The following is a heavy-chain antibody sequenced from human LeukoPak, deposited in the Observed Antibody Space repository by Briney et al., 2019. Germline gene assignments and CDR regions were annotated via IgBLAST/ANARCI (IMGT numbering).Heavy chain of an antibody. CDR1: GFTFDDYA. CDR3: AKSHGYSYGFDY. CDR2: ISWNSGSI. D-gene: IGHD5-18*01. J-gene: IGHJ4*02. V-gene: IGHV3-9*01. Sequence: GGSLRLSCAASGFTFDDYAMHWVRQAPGKGLEWVSGISWNSGSIGYADSVKGRFTISRDNAKNSLYLQMNSLRAEDTALYYCAKSHGYSYGFDYWGQGTLVTVSS.